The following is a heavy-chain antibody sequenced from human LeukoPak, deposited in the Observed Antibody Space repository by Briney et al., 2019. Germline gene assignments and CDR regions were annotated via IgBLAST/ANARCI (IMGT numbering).Heavy chain of an antibody. V-gene: IGHV4-59*08. CDR1: GDSISSYY. D-gene: IGHD6-19*01. CDR2: IYYTGST. J-gene: IGHJ6*02. Sequence: SETLSLTCTVSGDSISSYYWSWIRQPPGKGLEWIGYIYYTGSTNYHPSLKSRVTISVDTSKNQFSLRLNSVTAADTAVYYCARRVAVAGVNQYHYYGMDVWGQGTTVTVSS. CDR3: ARRVAVAGVNQYHYYGMDV.